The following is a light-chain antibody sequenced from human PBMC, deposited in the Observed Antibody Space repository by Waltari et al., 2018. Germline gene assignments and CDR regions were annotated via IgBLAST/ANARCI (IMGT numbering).Light chain of an antibody. CDR3: CSYVGSNTYWV. CDR2: DIN. V-gene: IGLV2-11*01. J-gene: IGLJ3*02. CDR1: SHAVGGYNY. Sequence: QSALTQPRSVSGSPGQSVTISCTGTSHAVGGYNYVSWYQQHPDKAPKLIIYDINKRPSGVPERFSCSKSGNTASLTISGLQAEDEADYYCCSYVGSNTYWVFGGGTKLTVL.